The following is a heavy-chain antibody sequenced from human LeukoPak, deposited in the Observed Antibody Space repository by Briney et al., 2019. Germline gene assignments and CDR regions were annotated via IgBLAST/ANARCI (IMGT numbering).Heavy chain of an antibody. D-gene: IGHD3-16*01. CDR3: ARDSVWSQYFQH. V-gene: IGHV3-74*01. CDR1: GFTFSNYW. Sequence: GGSLRLSCAASGFTFSNYWMHWVRQAPGKGLVWVSRINSDGSSTSYADSVKGRFTISRDNAKNTLYLQMNSLRAEDTAVYYCARDSVWSQYFQHWGQGTLVTVSS. J-gene: IGHJ1*01. CDR2: INSDGSST.